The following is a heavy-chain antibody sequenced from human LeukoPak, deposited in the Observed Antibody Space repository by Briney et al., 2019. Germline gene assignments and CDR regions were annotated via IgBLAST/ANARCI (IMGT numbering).Heavy chain of an antibody. D-gene: IGHD1-26*01. CDR2: INPNSGDT. V-gene: IGHV1-2*02. CDR1: GYTFTGYY. Sequence: ASVKVSCKASGYTFTGYYMHWVRQAPGQGLEWMGWINPNSGDTNYAQRFQGRVTMTRDTSISTAYMDLSRLRSDDTAVYYCARVGSRIVGATKILDYWGQGTLVTVSS. CDR3: ARVGSRIVGATKILDY. J-gene: IGHJ4*02.